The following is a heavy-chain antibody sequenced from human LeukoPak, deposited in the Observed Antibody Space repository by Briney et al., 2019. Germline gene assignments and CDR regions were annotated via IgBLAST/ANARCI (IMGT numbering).Heavy chain of an antibody. CDR1: GGSISSYY. J-gene: IGHJ6*03. CDR3: ARVYILTGYYYYYYMDV. Sequence: SETLSLTCTVSGGSISSYYWSWIRQPAGKGLEWIGYIYYSGSTNYNPSLKSRVTISVDTSKNQFSLKLSSVTAADTAVYYCARVYILTGYYYYYYMDVWGKGTTVTVSS. CDR2: IYYSGST. V-gene: IGHV4-59*01. D-gene: IGHD3-9*01.